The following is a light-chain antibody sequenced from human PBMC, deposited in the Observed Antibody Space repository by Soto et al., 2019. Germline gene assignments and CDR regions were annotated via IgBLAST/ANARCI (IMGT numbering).Light chain of an antibody. CDR3: QQYSTYPWT. Sequence: DLQMTQSPSTLSASVGDRVTITCRASQTISTLLAWYQQRPGKAPNILIYKASSLESGVPSRFSGSGSGTEFTLTISSLQPDDFATYFCQQYSTYPWTFGQGTKVEVK. CDR2: KAS. V-gene: IGKV1-5*03. J-gene: IGKJ1*01. CDR1: QTISTL.